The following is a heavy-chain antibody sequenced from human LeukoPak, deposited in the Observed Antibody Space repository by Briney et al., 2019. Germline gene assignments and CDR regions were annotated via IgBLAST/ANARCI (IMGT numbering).Heavy chain of an antibody. D-gene: IGHD3-22*01. CDR3: ARGGHRTYDSSGYYY. V-gene: IGHV3-9*01. J-gene: IGHJ4*02. CDR2: ISWNSGSI. CDR1: GFTFDDYA. Sequence: GRSLRLSCAASGFTFDDYAMHWVRQAPGKGLEWVSGISWNSGSIGYADSVKGRFTISRDNAKNSLYLQMNSLRAEDTAVYYCARGGHRTYDSSGYYYWGQGTLVTVSS.